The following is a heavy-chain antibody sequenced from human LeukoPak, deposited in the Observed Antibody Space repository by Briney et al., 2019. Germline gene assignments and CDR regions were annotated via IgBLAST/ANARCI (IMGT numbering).Heavy chain of an antibody. V-gene: IGHV3-21*01. J-gene: IGHJ6*03. Sequence: GGSLRLSCAASGFTFSSYSMNWVRQAPGKGLEWVSSISSSSSYIYYADSVKGRFTISRDNAKNSLYLQMNSLRAEDTAVYYCARDQRDIVVVPAASVTYYYYYYYVDVWGKGTTVTVSS. CDR1: GFTFSSYS. D-gene: IGHD2-2*01. CDR3: ARDQRDIVVVPAASVTYYYYYYYVDV. CDR2: ISSSSSYI.